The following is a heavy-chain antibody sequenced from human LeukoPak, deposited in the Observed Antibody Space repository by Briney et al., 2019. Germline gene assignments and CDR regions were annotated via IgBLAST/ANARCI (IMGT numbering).Heavy chain of an antibody. CDR1: GGPFSGYY. V-gene: IGHV4-34*01. J-gene: IGHJ4*02. Sequence: SETLSLTCAVYGGPFSGYYWSWIRQPPGKGLEWIGEINHSGSTNYNPSLKSRVTISVDTSKNQFSLKLSSVTAADTAVYYCARSVARGVIRPGARYFDYWGQGTLVTVSS. CDR2: INHSGST. CDR3: ARSVARGVIRPGARYFDY. D-gene: IGHD3-10*01.